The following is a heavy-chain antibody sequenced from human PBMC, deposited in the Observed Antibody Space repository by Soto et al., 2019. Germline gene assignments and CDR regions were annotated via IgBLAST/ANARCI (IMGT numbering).Heavy chain of an antibody. J-gene: IGHJ6*02. CDR2: INPSGGST. CDR3: ARDSPLGVVSYYYYGMDV. CDR1: GYTFTSYY. Sequence: ASVKVSCKASGYTFTSYYMHWVRQAPGQGLEWMGIINPSGGSTSYAQKFQGRVTMTRDTSTSTVYVELSSLRSEDTAVYYCARDSPLGVVSYYYYGMDVWGQGTTVTVSS. D-gene: IGHD3-3*01. V-gene: IGHV1-46*01.